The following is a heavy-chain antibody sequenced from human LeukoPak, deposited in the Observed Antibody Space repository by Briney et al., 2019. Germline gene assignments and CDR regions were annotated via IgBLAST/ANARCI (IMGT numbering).Heavy chain of an antibody. J-gene: IGHJ6*02. V-gene: IGHV4-34*01. CDR3: ARVVRGYSGYDWADYYYGMDV. CDR2: INHSGST. D-gene: IGHD5-12*01. Sequence: SETLSLTCAVYGGPFSGYYWSWIRQPPGKGLEWIGEINHSGSTNYNPSLKSRVTISVDTSKNQFSLKLSSVTAADTAVYYCARVVRGYSGYDWADYYYGMDVWGQGTTVTVSS. CDR1: GGPFSGYY.